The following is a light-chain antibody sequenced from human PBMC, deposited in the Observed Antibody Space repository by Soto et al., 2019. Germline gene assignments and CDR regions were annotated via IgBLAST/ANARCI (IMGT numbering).Light chain of an antibody. J-gene: IGLJ1*01. CDR2: NNN. CDR1: TSNIGNNY. V-gene: IGLV1-47*02. CDR3: QSYDTSLRAYV. Sequence: QSVLTQPPSASGTPGQRVTISCSGSTSNIGNNYVYWYRQLPGTAPKLLIYNNNQRPSGVPDRFSGSESGTSASLAISGLRSEDEGDYYCQSYDTSLRAYVFGTGTKVTVL.